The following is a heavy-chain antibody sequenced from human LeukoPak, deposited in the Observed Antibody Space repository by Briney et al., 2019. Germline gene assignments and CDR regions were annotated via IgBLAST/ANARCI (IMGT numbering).Heavy chain of an antibody. J-gene: IGHJ4*02. CDR1: GFTFSSYA. V-gene: IGHV3-23*01. Sequence: GGSLRLSCAASGFTFSSYAMTWVRQAPGKGLEWVSAISGSGGSTYYADSVKGRFTISRDNSKNTLYLQMNSLRAEDTAVYYCAKGLTIFGVVIPLDYWGQGTLVTVSS. CDR2: ISGSGGST. CDR3: AKGLTIFGVVIPLDY. D-gene: IGHD3-3*01.